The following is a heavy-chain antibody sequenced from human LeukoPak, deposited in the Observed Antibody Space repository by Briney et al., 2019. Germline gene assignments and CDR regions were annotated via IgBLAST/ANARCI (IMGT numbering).Heavy chain of an antibody. CDR2: IYYSGST. Sequence: SETLSLTCTVSGGSISSSSYYWGWIRQPPGKGLEWIGSIYYSGSTYYNPSLKSRVTMSVDTSKNQFSLNLTSMTAADTAMYYCARQPVAAAGGHFDYWGPGILVTVSS. J-gene: IGHJ4*02. D-gene: IGHD6-13*01. CDR3: ARQPVAAAGGHFDY. V-gene: IGHV4-39*01. CDR1: GGSISSSSYY.